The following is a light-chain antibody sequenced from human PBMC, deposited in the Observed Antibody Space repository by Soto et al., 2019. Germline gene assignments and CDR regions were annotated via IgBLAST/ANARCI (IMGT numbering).Light chain of an antibody. CDR1: QTLSSW. Sequence: DIQMTQSPSTLSASVGDRVTITCRASQTLSSWLAWYQQKPGKAPKLLIHDVSSLESGVPSRFSGSGSGTEFTLTISSLQPDDFATYYCQQYNSYSLTFGGGTKVEIK. CDR2: DVS. V-gene: IGKV1-5*01. CDR3: QQYNSYSLT. J-gene: IGKJ4*01.